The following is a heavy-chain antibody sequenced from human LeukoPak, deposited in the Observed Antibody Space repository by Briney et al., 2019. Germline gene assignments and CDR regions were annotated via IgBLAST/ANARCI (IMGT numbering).Heavy chain of an antibody. Sequence: HTGGSLRLSCAASGFTFSSYAMSWVRQAPGKGLEWVSAISGSGGSSYYADSVKGRFTISRDNSKNTLYLQMNSLRVEDTALYYCAKDLGYYYDSSGYYYHDYWGQGTLVTVSS. CDR1: GFTFSSYA. CDR2: ISGSGGSS. CDR3: AKDLGYYYDSSGYYYHDY. D-gene: IGHD3-22*01. J-gene: IGHJ4*02. V-gene: IGHV3-23*01.